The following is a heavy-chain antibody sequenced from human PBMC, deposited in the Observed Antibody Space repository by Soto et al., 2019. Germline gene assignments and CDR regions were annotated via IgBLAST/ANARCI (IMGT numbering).Heavy chain of an antibody. J-gene: IGHJ4*02. CDR3: ARGRYGDY. D-gene: IGHD1-1*01. V-gene: IGHV1-18*01. Sequence: QVHRVQSGAEVKKPGASVKVSCKGSGYIFTTYGITWVRQAPGQGLEWMGWISAHNGNTNYAQKLQGRVTVTRDTSTSTAYRELRTPRSDDTAVYYCARGRYGDYWGQGALVTVSS. CDR2: ISAHNGNT. CDR1: GYIFTTYG.